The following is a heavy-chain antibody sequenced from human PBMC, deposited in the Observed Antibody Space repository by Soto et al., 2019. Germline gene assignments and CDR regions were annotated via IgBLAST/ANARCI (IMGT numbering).Heavy chain of an antibody. CDR2: ISYDGSNK. D-gene: IGHD3-16*02. V-gene: IGHV3-30-3*01. Sequence: GGCLRLSCSASGFSLSSYAMHWVRQAPGKGLEWVAVISYDGSNKYYADSVKGRFTISRDNSKNTLYLQMNSLRAEDTAVYYCARDSRVIVNWFDPWGQGTLV. CDR3: ARDSRVIVNWFDP. J-gene: IGHJ5*02. CDR1: GFSLSSYA.